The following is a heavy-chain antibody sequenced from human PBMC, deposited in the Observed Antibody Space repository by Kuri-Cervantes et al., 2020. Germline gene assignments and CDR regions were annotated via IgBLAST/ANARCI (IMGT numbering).Heavy chain of an antibody. CDR1: GFTFSNAW. D-gene: IGHD5-12*01. Sequence: GESLKISCAASGFTFSNAWMSWVRQVPGKGLEWVGRIKSKTDGGTTDYAAPVKGRFTISRDDSKNTLYLQMNSLKTEDTAVYYCTRGGGYLIFDYWGQGTLVTVSS. V-gene: IGHV3-15*01. CDR3: TRGGGYLIFDY. CDR2: IKSKTDGGTT. J-gene: IGHJ4*02.